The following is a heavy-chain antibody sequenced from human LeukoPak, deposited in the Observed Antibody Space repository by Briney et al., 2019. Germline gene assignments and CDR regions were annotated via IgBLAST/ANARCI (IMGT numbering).Heavy chain of an antibody. J-gene: IGHJ4*02. CDR3: AKPRGMNYYDSRGYVFDY. Sequence: GGSLRLSCATSGFTFGSFAMSWVRQAPGKGLEWVSAISGSGGRRYYADSVKGRFTISRDNPKKTLSLQMNSLRAEDTALYYCAKPRGMNYYDSRGYVFDYWGQGTLVTVSS. CDR2: ISGSGGRR. D-gene: IGHD3-22*01. CDR1: GFTFGSFA. V-gene: IGHV3-23*01.